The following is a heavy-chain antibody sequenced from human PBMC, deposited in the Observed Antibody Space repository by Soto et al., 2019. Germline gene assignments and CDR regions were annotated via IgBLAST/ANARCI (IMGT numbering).Heavy chain of an antibody. V-gene: IGHV2-5*01. Sequence: SGPTLVNPTQTLTLPCTFSGFSLSTSGVGVGWIRQPPGKALEWLAVIYWNDEKRYSPSLKSILTITKGTSDNQVVLTMTNVDDVDTASYYCAHLNGYEEVEYWGQGTLVT. CDR3: AHLNGYEEVEY. CDR1: GFSLSTSGVG. J-gene: IGHJ4*02. D-gene: IGHD5-12*01. CDR2: IYWNDEK.